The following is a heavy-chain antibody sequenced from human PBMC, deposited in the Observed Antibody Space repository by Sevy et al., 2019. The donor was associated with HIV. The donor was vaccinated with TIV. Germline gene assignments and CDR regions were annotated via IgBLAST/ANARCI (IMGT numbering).Heavy chain of an antibody. CDR1: GGSTSSYY. Sequence: SHTLSLTCTVSGGSTSSYYWTWIRQPPGKGLEWIGYIYYSGATTYNPSLKSRVTISIDTSKNQFSLKLSSVTAADTAVYYCARGIASSRTIAGNYWGQGTLVTVSS. D-gene: IGHD2-21*01. CDR2: IYYSGAT. J-gene: IGHJ4*02. V-gene: IGHV4-59*07. CDR3: ARGIASSRTIAGNY.